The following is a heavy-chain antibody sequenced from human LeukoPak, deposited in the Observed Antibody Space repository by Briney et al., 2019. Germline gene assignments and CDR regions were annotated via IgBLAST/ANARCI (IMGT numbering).Heavy chain of an antibody. CDR2: ISGSAGST. CDR3: ARDTRGGYSPQYYFDY. V-gene: IGHV3-23*01. J-gene: IGHJ4*02. D-gene: IGHD1-26*01. CDR1: GFTFSTYA. Sequence: AGGSLRLPCAASGFTFSTYAMTWVRQAPGKGLEWVSGISGSAGSTYYADSVKGRFTISRDNSKNTLYLQMNSLRAEDTAVYYCARDTRGGYSPQYYFDYWGQGTLVTVSS.